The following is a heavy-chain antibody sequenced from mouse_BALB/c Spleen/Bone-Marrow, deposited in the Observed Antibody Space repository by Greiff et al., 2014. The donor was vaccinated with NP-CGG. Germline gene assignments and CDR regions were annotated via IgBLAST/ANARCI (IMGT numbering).Heavy chain of an antibody. D-gene: IGHD2-14*01. CDR1: GFTFSSYT. CDR2: ISSGGSYT. CDR3: TRTYYRYDEEAWFAY. Sequence: VQLKESGGGLVKPGGSLKLSCAASGFTFSSYTMSWVRQTPEKRLEWVATISSGGSYTYYPDSVKGRFTISRDNAKNTLYLQMSGLKSEDTAMYYCTRTYYRYDEEAWFAYWGQGTLVTVSA. V-gene: IGHV5-6-4*01. J-gene: IGHJ3*01.